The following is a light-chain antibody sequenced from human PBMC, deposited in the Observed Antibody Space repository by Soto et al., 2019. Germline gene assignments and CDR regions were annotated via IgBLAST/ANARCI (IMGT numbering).Light chain of an antibody. V-gene: IGLV2-14*03. CDR1: SSDIGGYNY. J-gene: IGLJ2*01. Sequence: QSALTQPASVSGAPGQSITISCTGTSSDIGGYNYVPWYQQHPGKAPKLIIFDVTYRPSGVSNRFSGSKSGNTASLTISGLQAEDEADYYCTSYTATSTLEVFGGGTKLTVL. CDR2: DVT. CDR3: TSYTATSTLEV.